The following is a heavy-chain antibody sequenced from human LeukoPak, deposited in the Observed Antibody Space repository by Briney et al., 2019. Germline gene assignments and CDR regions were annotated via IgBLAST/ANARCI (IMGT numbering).Heavy chain of an antibody. Sequence: GASVKVSCKASGYTLTVYYMHWVRQAPGQELEWMGWFSPNSGDTKFAQKFQGRVTMTRDTSISTAYMELSRLRSDDTAVYYCARATDISSWYLAYWGQGTLVTVSS. D-gene: IGHD6-13*01. J-gene: IGHJ4*02. CDR1: GYTLTVYY. CDR3: ARATDISSWYLAY. CDR2: FSPNSGDT. V-gene: IGHV1-2*02.